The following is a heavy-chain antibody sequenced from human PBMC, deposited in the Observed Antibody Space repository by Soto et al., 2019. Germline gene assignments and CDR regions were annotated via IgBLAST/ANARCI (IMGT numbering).Heavy chain of an antibody. CDR1: GVSLGCYY. D-gene: IGHD3-22*01. V-gene: IGHV4-34*01. Sequence: SVTPSLSWGVSGVSLGCYYWISIRQPHGKGLEWIGEINHSGSTNYNPSLKSRVTISVDTSKNQFSLKLSSVTAADTAVYYCARWGYYYDSSGYYRFDYWVQGTLVTVSS. J-gene: IGHJ4*02. CDR3: ARWGYYYDSSGYYRFDY. CDR2: INHSGST.